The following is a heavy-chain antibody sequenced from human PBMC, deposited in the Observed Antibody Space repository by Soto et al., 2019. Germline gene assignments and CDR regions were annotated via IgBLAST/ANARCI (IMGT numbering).Heavy chain of an antibody. CDR2: ISAYNGNT. Sequence: QVQLVQSGAEVKKPGASVKVSCKASGYTFTSYGISWVRQAPGQGLEWMGWISAYNGNTNYAQKLQGRVTMTTDTSTSPAYMERRSLRSDDPAVYYGAGEYAYGSGPWYWGQGTLVTASP. J-gene: IGHJ4*02. D-gene: IGHD3-10*01. CDR1: GYTFTSYG. CDR3: AGEYAYGSGPWY. V-gene: IGHV1-18*01.